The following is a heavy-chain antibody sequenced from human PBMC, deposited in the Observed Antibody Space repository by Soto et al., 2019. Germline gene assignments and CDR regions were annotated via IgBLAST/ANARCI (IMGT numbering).Heavy chain of an antibody. Sequence: QVQLVESGGGLVKPGGSLRLSCAPSGFTFSDYYMSWIRQAPGKGPEWVSYISKSGGTTQYADSVKGQFTISRDNAKKSLFLQMNSLRAEDTAVYYCARVKGAYAIDYWGQGTQVTVSS. CDR3: ARVKGAYAIDY. V-gene: IGHV3-11*01. CDR2: ISKSGGTT. J-gene: IGHJ4*02. CDR1: GFTFSDYY. D-gene: IGHD5-12*01.